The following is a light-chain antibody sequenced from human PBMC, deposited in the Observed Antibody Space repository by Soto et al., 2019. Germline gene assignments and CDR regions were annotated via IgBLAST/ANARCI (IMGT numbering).Light chain of an antibody. Sequence: DIQMTQSPSSLSASVGDRVIITCRASQSISTFLNWYQQKPGKAPKLLIFAASSLQSGVPSRFSSSGSGTSFTPTISSLHPEDFATYYCQQHLSYTIPFGQGTKLDIK. CDR1: QSISTF. J-gene: IGKJ1*01. CDR3: QQHLSYTIP. V-gene: IGKV1-39*01. CDR2: AAS.